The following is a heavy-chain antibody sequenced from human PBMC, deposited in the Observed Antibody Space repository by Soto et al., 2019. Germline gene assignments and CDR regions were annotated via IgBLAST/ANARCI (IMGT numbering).Heavy chain of an antibody. V-gene: IGHV3-30*03. CDR1: GFTFSSYG. Sequence: PGGSLRLSCAASGFTFSSYGMHWVRQAPGKGLEWVAVISYDGSNKYYADSVKGRFTISRDNSKNTLYLQMNSLRAEDTAVYYCAGGFSYGYIDHWGQGTPVTVSS. J-gene: IGHJ4*02. CDR2: ISYDGSNK. CDR3: AGGFSYGYIDH. D-gene: IGHD5-18*01.